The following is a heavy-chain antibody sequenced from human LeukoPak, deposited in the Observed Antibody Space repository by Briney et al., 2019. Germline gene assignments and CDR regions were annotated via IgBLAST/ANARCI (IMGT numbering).Heavy chain of an antibody. CDR3: ARDGQQLVLGDFDY. CDR1: GYTFTSYD. D-gene: IGHD6-13*01. J-gene: IGHJ4*02. V-gene: IGHV1-8*01. CDR2: MNPNSGNT. Sequence: ASVKVSCKASGYTFTSYDINWVRQATGQGLEWMGWMNPNSGNTGYAQKFQGRVTMTRNTSISTAYMELRSLRSDDTAVYYCARDGQQLVLGDFDYWGQGTLVTVSS.